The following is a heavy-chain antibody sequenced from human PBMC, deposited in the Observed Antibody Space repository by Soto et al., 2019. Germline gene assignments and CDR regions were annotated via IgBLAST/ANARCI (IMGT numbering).Heavy chain of an antibody. CDR1: GYTFTDYY. CDR3: ARDFGSVLTNWFDP. CDR2: INPNSGGT. D-gene: IGHD2-8*01. V-gene: IGHV1-2*02. Sequence: ASVKVSCKSSGYTFTDYYINWVRQAPGQGFEWMGWINPNSGGTYYAQKFQGRVTMTRDTSISTAYMELSRLRSDDTAVYYCARDFGSVLTNWFDPWGQVTLVTVSS. J-gene: IGHJ5*02.